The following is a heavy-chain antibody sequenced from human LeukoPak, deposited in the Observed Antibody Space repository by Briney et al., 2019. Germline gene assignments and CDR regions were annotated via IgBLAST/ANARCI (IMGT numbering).Heavy chain of an antibody. Sequence: GRSLRLSCAASGFTFSSYAMHWVRQAPGKGLEWVALISYDGSNKYYADSVKGRFTISRDNSKNTLYLQMNSLRTEDTAVYYCARGGAAADYWGQGTLVTVSS. CDR1: GFTFSSYA. V-gene: IGHV3-30*04. CDR2: ISYDGSNK. CDR3: ARGGAAADY. J-gene: IGHJ4*02. D-gene: IGHD6-13*01.